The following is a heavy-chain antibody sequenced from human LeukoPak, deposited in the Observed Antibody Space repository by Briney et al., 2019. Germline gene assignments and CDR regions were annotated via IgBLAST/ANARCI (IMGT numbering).Heavy chain of an antibody. CDR3: AGGRGVVGPAAKGLKKYYFDY. CDR1: GGSFSVYY. J-gene: IGHJ4*02. CDR2: IIHSGST. Sequence: SETLSLTCAVYGGSFSVYYWSWIRQPPGKGLEWIGEIIHSGSTNYNPSLKSRVTISVDTSKNQFSPKLSSVTAADTAVYYCAGGRGVVGPAAKGLKKYYFDYWGQGTLVTVSS. V-gene: IGHV4-34*01. D-gene: IGHD2-2*01.